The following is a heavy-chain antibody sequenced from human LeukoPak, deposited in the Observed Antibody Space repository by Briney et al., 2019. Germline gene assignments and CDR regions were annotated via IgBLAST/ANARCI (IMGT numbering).Heavy chain of an antibody. J-gene: IGHJ4*02. CDR2: IIPILGIA. V-gene: IGHV1-69*04. D-gene: IGHD3-10*01. CDR3: ASADYYGSGSYYGYYFDY. CDR1: GGTFSSYA. Sequence: GASVKVSCKASGGTFSSYAISWVRQAPGQGLEWMGRIIPILGIANYAQKFQGRVTITADKSTSTAYMELSSLRSEDTAVYYCASADYYGSGSYYGYYFDYWGQGTLVTVSS.